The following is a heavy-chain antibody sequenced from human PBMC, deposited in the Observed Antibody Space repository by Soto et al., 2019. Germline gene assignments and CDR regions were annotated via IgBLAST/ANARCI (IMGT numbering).Heavy chain of an antibody. CDR1: GCSISSGGYY. CDR2: IYYSGTT. V-gene: IGHV4-30-4*08. D-gene: IGHD4-17*01. J-gene: IGHJ4*02. CDR3: ATMGTPVTGLYYFDY. Sequence: SETLSLTCTFSGCSISSGGYYWNWIRQHPGKGLEWIGYIYYSGTTHYSASLRSRVSISVDTSKNQFSLDLSSVTAADTAVYYCATMGTPVTGLYYFDYWGQGTLVTVSS.